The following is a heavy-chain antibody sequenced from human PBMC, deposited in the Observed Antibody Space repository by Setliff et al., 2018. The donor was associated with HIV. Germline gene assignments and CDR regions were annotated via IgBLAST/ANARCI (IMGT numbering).Heavy chain of an antibody. Sequence: SETLSLTCSVSGGSMRSYYWSWIRQPPGKGLEWIGNISYTGNTNYDPSLASRVTMSIDTSKMQFSLKLTSVSAADTAVYYCANMGGRYVGYFESWGQGTLVTVSS. V-gene: IGHV4-59*01. CDR1: GGSMRSYY. D-gene: IGHD3-16*01. CDR2: ISYTGNT. J-gene: IGHJ4*02. CDR3: ANMGGRYVGYFES.